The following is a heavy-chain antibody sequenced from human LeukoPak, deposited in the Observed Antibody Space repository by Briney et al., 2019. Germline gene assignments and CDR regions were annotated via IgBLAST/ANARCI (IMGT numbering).Heavy chain of an antibody. V-gene: IGHV3-7*01. CDR3: ARGGVSRLEY. J-gene: IGHJ4*02. Sequence: PGGSLRLSCAASGFSFSSYTMTWVRQAPGKGLEWVAQMKEDGNEKYYVDSVEGRFTISRDNAKNSLYLQMSSLRAEDTAVYFCARGGVSRLEYWGQGTPVTVSS. CDR2: MKEDGNEK. CDR1: GFSFSSYT. D-gene: IGHD5-12*01.